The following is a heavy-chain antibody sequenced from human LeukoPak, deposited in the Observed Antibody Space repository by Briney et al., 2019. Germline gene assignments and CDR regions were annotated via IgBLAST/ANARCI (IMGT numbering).Heavy chain of an antibody. Sequence: SETLSLTCTVSGGSISSYYWSWIRQPPGKGLEWIGYIYTSGSTNYNPSLKSRVTISVDTSKNQFSLKLSSVTAADTAVYYCARDKRSFYYYYMDVWGKGTMVTVSS. CDR2: IYTSGST. J-gene: IGHJ6*03. V-gene: IGHV4-4*09. D-gene: IGHD3-10*01. CDR1: GGSISSYY. CDR3: ARDKRSFYYYYMDV.